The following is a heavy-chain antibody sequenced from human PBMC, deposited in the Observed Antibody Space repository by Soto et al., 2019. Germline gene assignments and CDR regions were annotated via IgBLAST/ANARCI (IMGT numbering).Heavy chain of an antibody. J-gene: IGHJ3*02. CDR1: GFTFSSYG. CDR2: ISYDGSKK. V-gene: IGHV3-30*18. Sequence: QVQLVESGGGVVQPGRSLRLSCAASGFTFSSYGMHWVRQAPGKGLEWVAVISYDGSKKYYADSVKGRFTISRDNSKNTLYLQMNSLRAEDTAVYYCAKDLGDYSNYEGAFDIWGQGTMVTVSS. CDR3: AKDLGDYSNYEGAFDI. D-gene: IGHD4-4*01.